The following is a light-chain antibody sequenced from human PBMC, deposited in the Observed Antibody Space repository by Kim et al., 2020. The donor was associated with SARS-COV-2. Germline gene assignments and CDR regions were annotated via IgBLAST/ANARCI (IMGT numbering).Light chain of an antibody. CDR1: QGINNH. V-gene: IGKV1-16*01. CDR2: GAS. Sequence: ASGGNRVTFTCRASQGINNHVAWFQQKSGKAPKSQIYGASSLQSGTPSRFSGSGFGTDFTLTISSLQPEDIATYYCQQYSLFPLSFGGGTKVDIK. CDR3: QQYSLFPLS. J-gene: IGKJ4*01.